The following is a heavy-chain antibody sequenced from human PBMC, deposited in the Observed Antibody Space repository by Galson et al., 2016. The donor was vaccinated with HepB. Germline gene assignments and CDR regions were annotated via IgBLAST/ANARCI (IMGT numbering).Heavy chain of an antibody. J-gene: IGHJ5*02. CDR3: AIHYDILTGWFDP. D-gene: IGHD3-9*01. Sequence: SETLSLTCTVSGGSISSSSKYWGWIRQPPGEGLEWIGNIYYSGSTYYNPSLKSRVTISVDTSKNQFSLKLSSVTAADTAVYYCAIHYDILTGWFDPWGQGTLVTVSS. CDR2: IYYSGST. CDR1: GGSISSSSKY. V-gene: IGHV4-39*01.